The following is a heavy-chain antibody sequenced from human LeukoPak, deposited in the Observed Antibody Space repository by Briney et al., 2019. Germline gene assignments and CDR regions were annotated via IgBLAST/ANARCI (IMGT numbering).Heavy chain of an antibody. J-gene: IGHJ5*02. CDR1: GGSISSSSYY. D-gene: IGHD3-22*01. CDR2: IYYSGST. Sequence: SETLSLTCTVSGGSISSSSYYWGWIRQPPGKGLEWIGSIYYSGSTYYNPSLKSRVTISVDTSKNQFSLKLSSVTAADTAVYYCARDWSGYYYDSSGYPNWFDPWGQGTLVTVSS. V-gene: IGHV4-39*07. CDR3: ARDWSGYYYDSSGYPNWFDP.